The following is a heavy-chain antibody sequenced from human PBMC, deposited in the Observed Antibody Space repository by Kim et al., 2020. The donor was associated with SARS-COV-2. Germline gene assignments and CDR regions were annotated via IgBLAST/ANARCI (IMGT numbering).Heavy chain of an antibody. CDR3: ARGTKKPGYSSSWYTCSSCWFDP. D-gene: IGHD6-13*01. CDR2: INHSGST. J-gene: IGHJ5*02. Sequence: SETLSLTCAVHGGSFSGYYWSWIRQPPGKGLEWIGEINHSGSTNYNPSLKSRVTISVDTSKNQFSLKLSSVTAADTAVYYCARGTKKPGYSSSWYTCSSCWFDPWGQGTLVTVSS. V-gene: IGHV4-34*01. CDR1: GGSFSGYY.